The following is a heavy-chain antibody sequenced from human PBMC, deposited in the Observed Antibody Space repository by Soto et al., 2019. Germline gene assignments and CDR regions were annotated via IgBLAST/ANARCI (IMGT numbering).Heavy chain of an antibody. CDR3: AASLAPSYYYYGMDV. D-gene: IGHD6-6*01. Sequence: LRLSCAASGFTFSSYGMHWVRQAPGKGLEWVAVIWYDGSNKYYADSVKGRFTISRDNSKNTLYLQMNSLRAEDTAVYYCAASLAPSYYYYGMDVWGQGTTVTVSS. V-gene: IGHV3-33*01. J-gene: IGHJ6*02. CDR1: GFTFSSYG. CDR2: IWYDGSNK.